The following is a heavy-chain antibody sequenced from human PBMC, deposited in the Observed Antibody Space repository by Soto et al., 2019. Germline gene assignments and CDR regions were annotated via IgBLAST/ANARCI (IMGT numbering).Heavy chain of an antibody. CDR1: GGSISSSNW. CDR2: IYHSGST. Sequence: TSETLSLTCAVSGGSISSSNWWSWVRQPPGKGLEWIGEIYHSGSTNYNPSLKSRVTISVDKSKNQFSLKLSSVTAADTAVYYCARVSDSSGYYTEGPTLEYFQHWGQGTLVTVSS. J-gene: IGHJ1*01. D-gene: IGHD3-22*01. V-gene: IGHV4-4*02. CDR3: ARVSDSSGYYTEGPTLEYFQH.